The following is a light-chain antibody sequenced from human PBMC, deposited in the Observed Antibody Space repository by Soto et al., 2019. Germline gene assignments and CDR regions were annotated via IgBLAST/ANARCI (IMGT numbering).Light chain of an antibody. CDR2: DGS. CDR1: QSVRSN. Sequence: EIVMTQSPDTVYVSPGERATLSCRASQSVRSNLAWYQHTPGQAPRLLIYDGSTRALGIPARFSGSESGTEFTLTISSLQSEDFAVYYCQQYNNWPWTFGQGTKGDIK. J-gene: IGKJ1*01. V-gene: IGKV3-15*01. CDR3: QQYNNWPWT.